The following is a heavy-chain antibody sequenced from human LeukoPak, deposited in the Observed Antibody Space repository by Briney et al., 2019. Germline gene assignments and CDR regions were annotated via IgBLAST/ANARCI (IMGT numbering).Heavy chain of an antibody. CDR2: ISPYNGNT. V-gene: IGHV1-18*01. D-gene: IGHD1-26*01. Sequence: ASVKVSCKASGYTFSRYGIAWVRQAPGQGLEWMAWISPYNGNTNYEEKLQGRVTLTTDTSTSTVYMELRSLRSDDTAVYYCALLLGATVSPFHHWGQGTLVTVSS. CDR1: GYTFSRYG. J-gene: IGHJ4*02. CDR3: ALLLGATVSPFHH.